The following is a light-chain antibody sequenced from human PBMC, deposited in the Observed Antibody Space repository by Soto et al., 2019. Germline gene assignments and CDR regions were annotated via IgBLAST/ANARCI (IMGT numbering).Light chain of an antibody. J-gene: IGLJ3*02. CDR1: SSDIGAYNH. CDR2: EVT. CDR3: SSYTTSDTWV. V-gene: IGLV2-14*01. Sequence: QSVLTQPASVSGSPGQPITISCTGTSSDIGAYNHVSWYQQYPGKAPTLMIYEVTNRPSGVSSRFSGSKSGNTAFLTISGLQAEDEGDYYCSSYTTSDTWVFGGGTKVTVL.